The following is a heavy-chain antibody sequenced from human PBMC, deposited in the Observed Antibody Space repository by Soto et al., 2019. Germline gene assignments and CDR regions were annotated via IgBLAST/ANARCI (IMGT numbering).Heavy chain of an antibody. V-gene: IGHV1-18*01. J-gene: IGHJ1*01. D-gene: IGHD3-22*01. CDR1: GYAFTSYG. CDR3: AREGSGYGFAEYFQH. CDR2: ISAYNGNT. Sequence: GSVKVSCKASGYAFTSYGISLVRQAPGQGLEWMGWISAYNGNTNYAQKLQGRVTMTTDTSTSTAYMELRSLRSDDTAVYYCAREGSGYGFAEYFQHWGQGTMVTVSS.